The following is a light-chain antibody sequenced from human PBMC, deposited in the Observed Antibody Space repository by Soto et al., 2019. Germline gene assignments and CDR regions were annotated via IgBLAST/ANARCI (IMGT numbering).Light chain of an antibody. V-gene: IGLV2-14*03. Sequence: QSVLTQPASVSGSPGQSITISCSGTSSDIGSYNHVAWYQQFPGKSPKLMIYAVSDRPSGVSDRFSGSKSGITASLTISGLQTEDEADYYCISYNDRQSYLFGTGTKVTLL. CDR1: SSDIGSYNH. CDR2: AVS. CDR3: ISYNDRQSYL. J-gene: IGLJ1*01.